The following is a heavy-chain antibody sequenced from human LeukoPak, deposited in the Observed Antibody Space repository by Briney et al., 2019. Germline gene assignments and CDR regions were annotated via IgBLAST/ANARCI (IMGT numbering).Heavy chain of an antibody. Sequence: GGSLRLSRAASEFTFSTYAMHWVRQAPGKGLEWVAVISYDGSNKYYADSVKGRFTISRDNSKNTLYLQMNSLRAEDTAVYYCARSKYGGSYFGDYWGQGTLVTVSS. J-gene: IGHJ4*02. CDR2: ISYDGSNK. CDR3: ARSKYGGSYFGDY. CDR1: EFTFSTYA. V-gene: IGHV3-30*04. D-gene: IGHD1-26*01.